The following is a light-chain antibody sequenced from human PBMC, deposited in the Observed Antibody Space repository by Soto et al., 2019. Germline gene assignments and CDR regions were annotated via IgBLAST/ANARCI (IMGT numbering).Light chain of an antibody. CDR2: EVS. CDR1: SRDVGGYNY. Sequence: QSVLTQPASVSGSPGQSITISCTGTSRDVGGYNYVSWHQQHPGKAPKVIITEVSNRPSGVATRYAGSKSGNTASLTIFGLQAEDEADYYCSSYISSSTFVVFGGGTKLTVL. J-gene: IGLJ2*01. V-gene: IGLV2-14*01. CDR3: SSYISSSTFVV.